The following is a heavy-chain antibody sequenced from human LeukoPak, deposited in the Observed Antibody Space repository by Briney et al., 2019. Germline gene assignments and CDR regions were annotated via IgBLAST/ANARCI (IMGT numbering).Heavy chain of an antibody. CDR3: ARDLFRDGYNYGADY. J-gene: IGHJ4*02. Sequence: GGSLRLSCAASGFTFSSYSMNWVRQAPGRGLEWVSSISSSSSYIYYADSVKGRFTISRDNAKNSLYLQMNSLRAEDTAVYYCARDLFRDGYNYGADYWGQGTLVTVSS. V-gene: IGHV3-21*01. CDR2: ISSSSSYI. CDR1: GFTFSSYS. D-gene: IGHD5-24*01.